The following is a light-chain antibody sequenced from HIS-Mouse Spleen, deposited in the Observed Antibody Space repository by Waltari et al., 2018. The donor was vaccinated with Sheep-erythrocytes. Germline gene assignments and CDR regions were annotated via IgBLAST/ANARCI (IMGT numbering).Light chain of an antibody. CDR3: CSYAGSYTV. CDR1: SSDVGGYNY. V-gene: IGLV2-11*01. Sequence: QSALTQPRSVSGSPGQSVTISCTGTSSDVGGYNYLSWYQQHPGTAPKLMIYDVSKRPSGVPDRFSGSKSGNTASLTISGLQAEDEADYYCCSYAGSYTVFGGGTKLTVL. J-gene: IGLJ3*02. CDR2: DVS.